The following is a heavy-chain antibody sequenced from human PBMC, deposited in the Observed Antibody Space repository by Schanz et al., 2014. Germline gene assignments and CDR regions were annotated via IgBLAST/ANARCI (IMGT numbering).Heavy chain of an antibody. CDR2: MNPNSGNP. D-gene: IGHD6-19*01. Sequence: QVQLIQSGAEVKKPGASVKVSCTASGYTFTSYDINWVRQAPGQGLEWLGWMNPNSGNPGFAQKFRGRVTMTRNTSMSTAYIELHILTSEDTAVYYCVRDKKGFVAVAGRAPFDYWGQGTLVTVSS. CDR1: GYTFTSYD. V-gene: IGHV1-8*01. J-gene: IGHJ4*02. CDR3: VRDKKGFVAVAGRAPFDY.